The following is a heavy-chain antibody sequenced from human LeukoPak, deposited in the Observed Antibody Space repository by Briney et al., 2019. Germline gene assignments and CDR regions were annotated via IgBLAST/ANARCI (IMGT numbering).Heavy chain of an antibody. Sequence: QPGRSLRLSCAASGFTFDDYAMPWVRQAPGKGLEWVSGISWNSGNIGYADSVKGRFIISRDNAKNSLYLQMNSLRAEDTALYYCAKDGRSDITARHAFDIWGQGTMVTVSS. V-gene: IGHV3-9*01. CDR1: GFTFDDYA. CDR3: AKDGRSDITARHAFDI. J-gene: IGHJ3*02. CDR2: ISWNSGNI. D-gene: IGHD6-6*01.